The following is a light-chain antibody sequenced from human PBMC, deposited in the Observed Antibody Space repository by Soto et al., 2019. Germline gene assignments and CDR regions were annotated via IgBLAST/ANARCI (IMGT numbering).Light chain of an antibody. Sequence: DIQMTQSPSSLSASVGDRVTITCRASQSISGYLNWYQQKPGKAPKLLIYAASSLQSGVPSRFSGGGSGTDFTLTIDSLQPEDFATYYCQQSYSWPLTFGQGTKVEIK. V-gene: IGKV1-39*01. CDR3: QQSYSWPLT. J-gene: IGKJ1*01. CDR2: AAS. CDR1: QSISGY.